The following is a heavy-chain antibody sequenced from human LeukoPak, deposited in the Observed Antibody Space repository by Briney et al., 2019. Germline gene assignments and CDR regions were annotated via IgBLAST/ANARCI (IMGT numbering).Heavy chain of an antibody. CDR2: INPSGGST. D-gene: IGHD1-26*01. Sequence: ASVKLSCKASGYTFTSYYMHWVRQAPGQGLGWRGIINPSGGSTSYAQKFQGRVTMTRDTSTSTVYMELSSLRSEDTAVYYCARDREGATTYWGQGTLVTVSS. CDR3: ARDREGATTY. CDR1: GYTFTSYY. V-gene: IGHV1-46*01. J-gene: IGHJ4*02.